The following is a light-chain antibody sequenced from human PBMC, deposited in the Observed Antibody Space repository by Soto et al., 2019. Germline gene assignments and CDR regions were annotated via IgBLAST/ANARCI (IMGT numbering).Light chain of an antibody. CDR2: GAS. J-gene: IGKJ1*01. V-gene: IGKV3-20*01. CDR1: QSVSSNY. CDR3: QQYGSSPWT. Sequence: EIVLTQSPGTLSLSPGERATLSCRASQSVSSNYLVWYQQKPGQAPRLLIYGASSRATGIPARFSGSGSGTDFTLTISRMEPEDFAVSYCQQYGSSPWTFGQGTKVEI.